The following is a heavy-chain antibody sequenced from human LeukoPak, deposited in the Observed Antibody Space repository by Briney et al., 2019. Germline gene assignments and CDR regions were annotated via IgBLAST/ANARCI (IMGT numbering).Heavy chain of an antibody. CDR3: AKGGPGFNWFDP. CDR2: ISGSGDSA. V-gene: IGHV3-23*01. J-gene: IGHJ5*02. CDR1: GFTFSSYG. Sequence: PGGSLRLSCAASGFTFSSYGMSWVCQAPGKGLEWVSAISGSGDSAYYADSAKGRFTISRDNSKNTLYLQVNSLRAEDTAVYYCAKGGPGFNWFDPWGQGTLVTVSS.